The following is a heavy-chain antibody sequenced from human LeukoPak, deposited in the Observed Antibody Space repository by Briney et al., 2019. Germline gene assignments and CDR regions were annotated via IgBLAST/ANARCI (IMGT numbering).Heavy chain of an antibody. CDR1: GYTFTSYG. D-gene: IGHD6-19*01. CDR3: ARAAGYSSIYYFDY. CDR2: INAGNGNT. Sequence: ASVKVSCKASGYTFTSYGISWVRQAPGQGLEWMGWINAGNGNTKYSQEFQGRVTITRDTSASTAYMELSSLRSEDMAVYYCARAAGYSSIYYFDYWGQGTLVTVSS. V-gene: IGHV1-3*03. J-gene: IGHJ4*02.